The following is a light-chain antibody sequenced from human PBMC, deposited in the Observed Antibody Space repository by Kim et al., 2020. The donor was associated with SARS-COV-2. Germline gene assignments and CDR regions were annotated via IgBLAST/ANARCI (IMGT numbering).Light chain of an antibody. Sequence: QSVTISCTGTNNNVGDSNFVSWYQQHPGKAPNLMIYDVTKRPSGVPDRFSGSKSGNTASLTISGLQAEDEADYYCCSYGGTDTLTVFGGGTKLPVL. CDR1: NNNVGDSNF. CDR2: DVT. V-gene: IGLV2-11*03. J-gene: IGLJ3*02. CDR3: CSYGGTDTLTV.